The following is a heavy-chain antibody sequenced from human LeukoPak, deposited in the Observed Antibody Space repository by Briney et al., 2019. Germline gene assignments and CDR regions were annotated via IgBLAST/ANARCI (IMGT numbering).Heavy chain of an antibody. CDR3: ARLGAHYDILAGYSIYGMDV. Sequence: SETLSLTCTVSGGSISSSSYYWGWIRQPPGKGLEWIGSIYYSGSTYYNPSLKSRVTISVDTSKNQFSLKLSSVTAADTAVYYCARLGAHYDILAGYSIYGMDVWGQGTTVTVSS. D-gene: IGHD3-9*01. J-gene: IGHJ6*02. CDR2: IYYSGST. V-gene: IGHV4-39*01. CDR1: GGSISSSSYY.